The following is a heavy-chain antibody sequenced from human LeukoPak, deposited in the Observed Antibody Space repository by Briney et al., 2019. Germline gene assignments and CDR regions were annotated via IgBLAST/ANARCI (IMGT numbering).Heavy chain of an antibody. CDR3: AIHPSDSSGYFSY. J-gene: IGHJ4*02. Sequence: ASVKVSCKASGYTFSSCAINWVRQAPGQGLEYMGWINTKTGNPTYAQGFTGRFVFSLDTSVSTAYLQISSLKAEDTAVYYCAIHPSDSSGYFSYWGQGALVTVSS. D-gene: IGHD3-22*01. V-gene: IGHV7-4-1*02. CDR2: INTKTGNP. CDR1: GYTFSSCA.